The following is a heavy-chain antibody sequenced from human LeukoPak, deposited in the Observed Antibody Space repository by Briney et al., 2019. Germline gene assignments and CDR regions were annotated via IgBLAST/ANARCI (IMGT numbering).Heavy chain of an antibody. V-gene: IGHV3-43*02. J-gene: IGHJ6*02. Sequence: GGSLRLSCEASGFTFDAYAMHWVRQAPGKGLEWVSLINKDGSATYYADSVKGRFTISRDNSKNSLYLQMNSLRSEDTALYYCATWVFYHSLGVWGQGTTVTVSS. CDR2: INKDGSAT. D-gene: IGHD1-26*01. CDR1: GFTFDAYA. CDR3: ATWVFYHSLGV.